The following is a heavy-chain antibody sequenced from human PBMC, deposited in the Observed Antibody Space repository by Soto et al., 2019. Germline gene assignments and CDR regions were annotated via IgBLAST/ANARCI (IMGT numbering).Heavy chain of an antibody. Sequence: QVQLVQSGVEVKKPGASVKVSCKASGYTFTTYGISWVRQAPGQGLEWMGWISGKNGNTNYAQKLQGRVTLTTDTSTSTAYMELRSLRSDDTAVYYCARVSSSIVVVPDYGMDVWGQGTTVTVSS. CDR3: ARVSSSIVVVPDYGMDV. V-gene: IGHV1-18*04. D-gene: IGHD2-15*01. CDR1: GYTFTTYG. CDR2: ISGKNGNT. J-gene: IGHJ6*02.